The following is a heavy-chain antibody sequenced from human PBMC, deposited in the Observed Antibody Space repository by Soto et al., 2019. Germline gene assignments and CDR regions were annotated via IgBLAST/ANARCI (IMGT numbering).Heavy chain of an antibody. V-gene: IGHV4-31*03. CDR1: GGSISSGGYY. CDR2: IYYSGST. J-gene: IGHJ6*02. D-gene: IGHD2-21*01. CDR3: AASCVGCGGFNYYGMDV. Sequence: PSETLSLTCTVSGGSISSGGYYWSWIRQHPGKGLEWIGYIYYSGSTYYNPSLKSRVTISVGTSKNQFSLKLSSVTAADTAVYYCAASCVGCGGFNYYGMDVWGQGTTVTVSS.